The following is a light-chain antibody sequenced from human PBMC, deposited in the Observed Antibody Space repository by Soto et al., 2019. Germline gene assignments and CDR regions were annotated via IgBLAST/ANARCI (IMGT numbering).Light chain of an antibody. Sequence: DIQMTQSPFSLPASVGDRVNITCQASQSISNYLNWYQHKPGRAPSLLIHGASSLQGGVPSRFSGSGSGTDFTLTISSLHPEDFTTYYCQQTYSAPLTFGGGTRVEF. CDR1: QSISNY. V-gene: IGKV1-39*01. CDR3: QQTYSAPLT. J-gene: IGKJ4*01. CDR2: GAS.